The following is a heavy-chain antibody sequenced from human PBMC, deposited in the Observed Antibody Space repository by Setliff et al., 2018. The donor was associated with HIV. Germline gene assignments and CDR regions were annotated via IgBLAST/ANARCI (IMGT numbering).Heavy chain of an antibody. Sequence: SETLSLTCTVSGGSISSRSYYWSWIRQPPGKGLEWIGEINRGGSTNYNPSLKSRVTRSLDTSKRQFSLKLSSVTAADTAVYYCARALGYYYDSSGYVDYWGQGTLVTVSS. V-gene: IGHV4-39*07. CDR3: ARALGYYYDSSGYVDY. D-gene: IGHD3-22*01. CDR1: GGSISSRSYY. CDR2: INRGGST. J-gene: IGHJ4*02.